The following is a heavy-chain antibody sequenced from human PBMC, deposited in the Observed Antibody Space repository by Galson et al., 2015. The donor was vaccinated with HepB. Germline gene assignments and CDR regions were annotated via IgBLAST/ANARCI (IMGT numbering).Heavy chain of an antibody. D-gene: IGHD3-3*01. CDR2: IDPSDSYT. V-gene: IGHV5-10-1*01. CDR3: ARRNDFWSGYYRY. Sequence: QSGAEVTKPGESLRISCTASGSSFPNYWITWVRQMPGKGLEWMGKIDPSDSYTYYSPSFEGHVTISVDRSISTVYLQWSSLEASDTAMYYCARRNDFWSGYYRYWGQGTLVTVSS. CDR1: GSSFPNYW. J-gene: IGHJ4*02.